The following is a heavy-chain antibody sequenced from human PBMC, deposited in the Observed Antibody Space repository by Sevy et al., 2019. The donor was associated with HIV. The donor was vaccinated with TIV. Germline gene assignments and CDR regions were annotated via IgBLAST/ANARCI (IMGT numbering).Heavy chain of an antibody. CDR1: GFTFSSYA. Sequence: GGSLRLSCSASGFTFSSYAMHWVRQAPGKGLEYVSAISSNGGSTYYADSVKGRFTISRDNSKNTLYLQMSSLRAEDTAVYYCVKDTHKKHPDYYDSSCYFDYWGQGTLVTVSS. D-gene: IGHD3-22*01. CDR2: ISSNGGST. V-gene: IGHV3-64D*06. CDR3: VKDTHKKHPDYYDSSCYFDY. J-gene: IGHJ4*02.